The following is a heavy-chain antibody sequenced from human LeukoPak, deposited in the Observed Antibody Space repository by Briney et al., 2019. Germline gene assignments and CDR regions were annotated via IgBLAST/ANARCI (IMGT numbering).Heavy chain of an antibody. Sequence: GASVKVSCKASGYTFTSCAMHWVRQAPGQRLEWMGWINAGNGNTKYSQKFQGRVTITRDTSASTAYMELSSLRSEDTAVYYCARGKGLYYDFWSGFLNYWGQGTLVTVSS. CDR3: ARGKGLYYDFWSGFLNY. V-gene: IGHV1-3*01. CDR1: GYTFTSCA. J-gene: IGHJ4*02. CDR2: INAGNGNT. D-gene: IGHD3-3*01.